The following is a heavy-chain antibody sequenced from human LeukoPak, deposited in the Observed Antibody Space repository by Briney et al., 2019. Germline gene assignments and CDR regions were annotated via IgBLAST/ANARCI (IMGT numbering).Heavy chain of an antibody. V-gene: IGHV1-69*05. D-gene: IGHD6-6*01. Sequence: GSSVKVSCKXSGGTFSSYAISWVRQAPGQGLEWMGGIIPIFGTANYAQKFQGRVTITTDESTSTAYMELSSLRSEDTAVYYCARIAARLQNWFDPWGQGTLVTVSS. CDR3: ARIAARLQNWFDP. CDR1: GGTFSSYA. CDR2: IIPIFGTA. J-gene: IGHJ5*02.